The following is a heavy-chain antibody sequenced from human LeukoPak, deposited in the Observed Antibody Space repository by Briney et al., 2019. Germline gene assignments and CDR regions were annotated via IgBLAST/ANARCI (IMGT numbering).Heavy chain of an antibody. J-gene: IGHJ4*02. CDR1: GYTFTGYY. D-gene: IGHD2-8*01. CDR2: INPNSGGT. Sequence: ASVKVSCKASGYTFTGYYMHWVRQAPGQGLEWMGWINPNSGGTNYAQKFQGRVTMTRDTSISTAYMELSRLRSGDTAVYYCARPTADIVLMAAFDYWGQGTLVTVSS. V-gene: IGHV1-2*02. CDR3: ARPTADIVLMAAFDY.